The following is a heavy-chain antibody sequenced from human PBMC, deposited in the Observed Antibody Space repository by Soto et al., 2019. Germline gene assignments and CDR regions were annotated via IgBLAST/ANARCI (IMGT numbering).Heavy chain of an antibody. CDR3: AKSAPMDAGDKYYYDF. V-gene: IGHV1-69*13. D-gene: IGHD4-17*01. J-gene: IGHJ4*02. CDR1: GGTFSTFG. Sequence: SVKVSCKASGGTFSTFGISWVRQAPGQGLEWMGGIIPFFGTARYSQKFEDRITITADGSTNTVYMDLRSLTSEDTAIYYCAKSAPMDAGDKYYYDFWGQGALVTVSS. CDR2: IIPFFGTA.